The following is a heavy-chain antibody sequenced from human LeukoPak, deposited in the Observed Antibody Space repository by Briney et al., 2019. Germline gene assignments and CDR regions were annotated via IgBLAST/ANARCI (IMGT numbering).Heavy chain of an antibody. Sequence: SETLSLTCTVSGGSISSSSYYWGWIRQPPGKGLEWIGSIYYSGSTYYNPSLKSRVTISVDTSKNQFSLKLSSVTAADTAVYYCARSLYGYNWFDPWGQGTLVTASS. D-gene: IGHD2-2*02. CDR2: IYYSGST. CDR3: ARSLYGYNWFDP. CDR1: GGSISSSSYY. V-gene: IGHV4-39*07. J-gene: IGHJ5*02.